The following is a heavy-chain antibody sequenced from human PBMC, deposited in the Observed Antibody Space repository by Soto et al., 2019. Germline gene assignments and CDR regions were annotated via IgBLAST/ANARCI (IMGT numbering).Heavy chain of an antibody. CDR2: IIPIFGTA. CDR3: ASGYSSSGSDYYYYGMDV. Sequence: QVQLVQSGAEVKKPGSSVKVSCKASGGTFSSYAISWVRQAPGQGLEWMGGIIPIFGTANYAQKFQGRVTITADESTSTADMELSSLRSEDTAVYYCASGYSSSGSDYYYYGMDVWGQGTTVTVSS. J-gene: IGHJ6*02. V-gene: IGHV1-69*01. D-gene: IGHD6-6*01. CDR1: GGTFSSYA.